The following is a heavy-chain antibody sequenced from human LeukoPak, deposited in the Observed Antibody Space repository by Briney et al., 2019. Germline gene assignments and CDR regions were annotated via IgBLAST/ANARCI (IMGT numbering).Heavy chain of an antibody. Sequence: ASVKVSYKASGYTFTSYDINWVRQATGQGLEWMGWMNPNRGNTGYAQKFRGRVTMTRNTSIRTAYMELSSLRSEDTAVYYCARGYSSGTFDYWGQGTLVTVSS. V-gene: IGHV1-8*01. CDR3: ARGYSSGTFDY. D-gene: IGHD6-19*01. J-gene: IGHJ4*02. CDR2: MNPNRGNT. CDR1: GYTFTSYD.